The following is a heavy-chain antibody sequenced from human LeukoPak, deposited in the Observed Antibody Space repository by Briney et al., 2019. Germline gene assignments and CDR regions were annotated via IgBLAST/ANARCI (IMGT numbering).Heavy chain of an antibody. D-gene: IGHD6-13*01. J-gene: IGHJ4*02. Sequence: PGGSLRVSCSASGFTLSNYAMHWVRQTPGKRLEYVSALSADGDSKFYPESLKGRFTTSRHSTNNTLHLQMSSLRPEDTAVYYCVRKGWVSGAIDYWGQGTLVTVSS. CDR2: LSADGDSK. CDR3: VRKGWVSGAIDY. V-gene: IGHV3-64D*06. CDR1: GFTLSNYA.